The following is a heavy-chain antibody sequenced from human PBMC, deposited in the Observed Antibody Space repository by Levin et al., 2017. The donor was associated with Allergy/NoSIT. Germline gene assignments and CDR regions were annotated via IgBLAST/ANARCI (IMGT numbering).Heavy chain of an antibody. V-gene: IGHV4-30-4*01. Sequence: PSETLSLTCTVSGGSISSGDYYWSWIRQPPGKGLEWIGYIYYSGSTYYNPSLKSRVTISVDTSKNQFSLKLSSVTAADTAVYYCARGGYYYDSSGYGFDYWGQGTLVTVSS. CDR2: IYYSGST. CDR3: ARGGYYYDSSGYGFDY. J-gene: IGHJ4*02. CDR1: GGSISSGDYY. D-gene: IGHD3-22*01.